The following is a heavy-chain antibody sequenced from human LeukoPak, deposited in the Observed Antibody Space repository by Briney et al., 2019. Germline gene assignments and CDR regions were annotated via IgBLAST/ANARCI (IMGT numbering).Heavy chain of an antibody. CDR2: IYYSGST. V-gene: IGHV4-59*01. D-gene: IGHD6-19*01. CDR1: GGSISSYY. Sequence: PSETLSLTCTVSGGSISSYYWSWIRQPPGKGLEWIGYIYYSGSTNYIPSLKSRVTISVDTSKNQFSLKLSSVTAADTAVYYCARVPNSSGWVPFDYWGQGTLVTVSS. CDR3: ARVPNSSGWVPFDY. J-gene: IGHJ4*02.